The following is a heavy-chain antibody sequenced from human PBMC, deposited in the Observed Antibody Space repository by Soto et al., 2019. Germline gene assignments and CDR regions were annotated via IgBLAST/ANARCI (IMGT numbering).Heavy chain of an antibody. CDR1: GDSVSSNSAA. V-gene: IGHV6-1*01. D-gene: IGHD5-18*01. CDR2: TYYRSKWYN. J-gene: IGHJ3*02. CDR3: ARGPETTMGTFDI. Sequence: PSETLSLTCAISGDSVSSNSAAWNCIRQSPSRGLEWLGRTYYRSKWYNDYIVSVKSRITINPDTSKNQFSLQLNSVTPEDTAVYYCARGPETTMGTFDIWGQGTVVTVSS.